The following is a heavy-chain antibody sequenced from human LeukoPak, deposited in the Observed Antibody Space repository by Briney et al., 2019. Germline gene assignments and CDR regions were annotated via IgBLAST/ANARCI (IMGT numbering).Heavy chain of an antibody. CDR3: AKDKGGGYGNDGFDI. CDR1: GFTFSSYG. J-gene: IGHJ3*02. V-gene: IGHV3-30*18. Sequence: PGRSLRLSCAASGFTFSSYGMYWVRQAPGKGLEWVAVISYDGSNQCYADSVKGRFTISRDNSKNTLYLQMNSLRAEDTAVYYCAKDKGGGYGNDGFDIWGRGTMVTVSS. CDR2: ISYDGSNQ. D-gene: IGHD3-16*01.